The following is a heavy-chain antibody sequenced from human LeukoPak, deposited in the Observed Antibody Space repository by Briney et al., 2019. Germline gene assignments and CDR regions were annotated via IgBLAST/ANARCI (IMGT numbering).Heavy chain of an antibody. CDR2: IYHSGTT. CDR1: GDSISSGGYY. V-gene: IGHV4-31*03. J-gene: IGHJ3*02. D-gene: IGHD2-15*01. CDR3: ARGGARIFDI. Sequence: PSQTLSLTCNVSGDSISSGGYYWNWIRQNPGKGLEWIEHIYHSGTTFYNPSLKSRVSLSVDTSKNQFSLKVSSVTAADTAVFYCARGGARIFDIWGQGIMVTVSS.